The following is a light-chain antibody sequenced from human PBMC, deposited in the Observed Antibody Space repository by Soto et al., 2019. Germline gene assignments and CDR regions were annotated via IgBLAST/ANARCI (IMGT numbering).Light chain of an antibody. Sequence: EIVMTQSPATLSLSPGERSTLSCRASQSVSSSYLAWYQQKPGQAPRLLIYGASSRATGIPDRFSGSGSGTDFTLTISRLEPEDFAVFYCQQYGSSEIIFGQGTRREIK. CDR2: GAS. CDR1: QSVSSSY. V-gene: IGKV3-20*01. J-gene: IGKJ5*01. CDR3: QQYGSSEII.